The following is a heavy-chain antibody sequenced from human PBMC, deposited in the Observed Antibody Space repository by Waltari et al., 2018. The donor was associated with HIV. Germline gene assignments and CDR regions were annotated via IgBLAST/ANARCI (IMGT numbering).Heavy chain of an antibody. D-gene: IGHD6-25*01. CDR3: ARGAASNTFNSYFDS. CDR1: GGSFSNHA. CDR2: IIPVFGTT. V-gene: IGHV1-69*13. J-gene: IGHJ4*02. Sequence: QVQLVQSGAEVKKPGSSVTVSCKASGGSFSNHAISWVRQAPGQGLEWMGGIIPVFGTTYYSQKFQGRVTITADVSLTTAYMDLSSLGSDDTAFYFCARGAASNTFNSYFDSWGQGVLVTVSS.